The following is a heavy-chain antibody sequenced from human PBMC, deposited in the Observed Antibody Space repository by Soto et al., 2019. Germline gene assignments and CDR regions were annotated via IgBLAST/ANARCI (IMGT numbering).Heavy chain of an antibody. CDR2: INDSGST. CDR3: ARGRGIFGEVTPFDY. V-gene: IGHV4-34*01. Sequence: QVQLQQWGAGLLKPSETLSLTCAVDGVSFSGYYWSWIRQLPGKGLERIGEINDSGSTKYNPPLKSQARISVYTSKTQFSLKLRSVTAADTAVYYCARGRGIFGEVTPFDYWGQGTLVTVSS. D-gene: IGHD3-3*01. CDR1: GVSFSGYY. J-gene: IGHJ4*02.